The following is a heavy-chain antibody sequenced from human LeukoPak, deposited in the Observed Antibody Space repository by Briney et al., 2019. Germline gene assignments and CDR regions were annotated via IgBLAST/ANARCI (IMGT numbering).Heavy chain of an antibody. D-gene: IGHD5-24*01. CDR2: INHSGST. CDR3: ARSRDGYRKGYYFDY. V-gene: IGHV4-34*01. Sequence: SETLSLTCTVSGGSISSYYWSWIRQPPGKGLEWIGEINHSGSTNYNPSLKSRVTISVDTSKNQFSLKLSSVTAADTAVYYCARSRDGYRKGYYFDYWGQGTLVTVSS. CDR1: GGSISSYY. J-gene: IGHJ4*02.